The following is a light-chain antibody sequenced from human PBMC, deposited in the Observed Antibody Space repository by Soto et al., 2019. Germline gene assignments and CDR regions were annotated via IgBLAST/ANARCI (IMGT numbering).Light chain of an antibody. Sequence: EIVLTQSPGTLSLSPGERATLSCRASQSVDSNYLAWYQHKPGQAPRLLISDASKRATDIPDRFNGSGSGTDFTLTISRLEPEDFAVYYCQQFGNSPTTFGQGTRLEIK. J-gene: IGKJ5*01. CDR1: QSVDSNY. CDR2: DAS. V-gene: IGKV3-20*01. CDR3: QQFGNSPTT.